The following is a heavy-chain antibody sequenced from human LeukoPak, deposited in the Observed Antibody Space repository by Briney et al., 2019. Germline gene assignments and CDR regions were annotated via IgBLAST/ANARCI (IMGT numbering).Heavy chain of an antibody. CDR2: IRASGST. D-gene: IGHD1-26*01. CDR1: SSSFNFYY. Sequence: LSETLSLTCIVSSSSFNFYYWSWIRQPAGKGLEWIGRIRASGSTSYNPSLKSRLTMSIDTATTQFSLKLTSVTAADTAVYYCAGVQSVFVADQWVEGFLDYWGQGALVTVSS. J-gene: IGHJ4*02. CDR3: AGVQSVFVADQWVEGFLDY. V-gene: IGHV4-4*07.